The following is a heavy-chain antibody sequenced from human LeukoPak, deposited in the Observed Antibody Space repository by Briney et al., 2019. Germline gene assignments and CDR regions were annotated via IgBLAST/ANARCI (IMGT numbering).Heavy chain of an antibody. V-gene: IGHV4-4*02. CDR2: IYHSGGT. D-gene: IGHD3-10*01. J-gene: IGHJ4*02. Sequence: PSETLSLTCAVSGGSISSSNWWSWVRQPPGKGLEWIGKIYHSGGTNYNPSLKSRVTISVDKSKTQFSLKLSSVTAADTAVYYCARSHGSGSYDNLNYYWGQGTLVTVSS. CDR3: ARSHGSGSYDNLNYY. CDR1: GGSISSSNW.